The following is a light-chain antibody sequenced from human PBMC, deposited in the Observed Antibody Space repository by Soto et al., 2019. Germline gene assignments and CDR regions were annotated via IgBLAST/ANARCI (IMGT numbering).Light chain of an antibody. CDR1: QSISSY. Sequence: DIQMTHSPSSLSASVGDRVTITCRASQSISSYLNWYQQKPGKAPNLLIYATSTLQSGVPSRFSGSGSGTDFTLTISSLQPEDFATYYCQQSYSIVWTFGQGTKVDIK. J-gene: IGKJ1*01. V-gene: IGKV1-39*01. CDR2: ATS. CDR3: QQSYSIVWT.